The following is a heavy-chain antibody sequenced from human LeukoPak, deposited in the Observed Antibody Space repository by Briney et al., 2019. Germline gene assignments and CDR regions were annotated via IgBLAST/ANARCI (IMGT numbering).Heavy chain of an antibody. CDR3: ARDLQIVVGAAAGGRGPFDP. J-gene: IGHJ5*02. D-gene: IGHD2-2*01. Sequence: GGSLRLSCAASGFTFSSYWMSWVRQAPGKGLEWVANIKQDGSEKYYVDSVKGRFTISRDNAKNSLYLQMNSLRAEDTAVYYCARDLQIVVGAAAGGRGPFDPWGQGTLVTVSS. V-gene: IGHV3-7*01. CDR1: GFTFSSYW. CDR2: IKQDGSEK.